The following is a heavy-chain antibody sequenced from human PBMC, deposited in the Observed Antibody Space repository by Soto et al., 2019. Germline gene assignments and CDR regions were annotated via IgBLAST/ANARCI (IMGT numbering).Heavy chain of an antibody. Sequence: GSLRLSCAASGFTFSSYAMSWVRQAPGKGLEWVSAISGSGGSTYYADSVKGRFTISRDNSKNTLYLQMNSLRAEDTAVYYCTSPTYDFWSGYYTDYYYYYYMDVWGKGTTVTVSS. CDR1: GFTFSSYA. J-gene: IGHJ6*03. D-gene: IGHD3-3*01. CDR2: ISGSGGST. CDR3: TSPTYDFWSGYYTDYYYYYYMDV. V-gene: IGHV3-23*01.